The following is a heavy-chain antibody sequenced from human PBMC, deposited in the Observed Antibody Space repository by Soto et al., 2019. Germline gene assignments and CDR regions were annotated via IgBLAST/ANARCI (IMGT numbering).Heavy chain of an antibody. D-gene: IGHD6-19*01. CDR1: GASIRNFY. J-gene: IGHJ4*02. CDR2: IYNGERT. V-gene: IGHV4-59*01. Sequence: QVHLQESGPGLVKPSETMSLTCTASGASIRNFYWNWVRQFPGKGLEWIGHIYNGERTNYNPSLKSRVTISVDTSKNQFSLKLSSVTVADTAVYYCAQTTGWPGFDYWGQGTLFAVSS. CDR3: AQTTGWPGFDY.